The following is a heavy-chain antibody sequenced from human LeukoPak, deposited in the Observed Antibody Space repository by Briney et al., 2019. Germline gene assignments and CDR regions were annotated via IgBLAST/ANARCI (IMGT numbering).Heavy chain of an antibody. Sequence: SETLSLTCTVSGGSISSGGYYWSWIRQPPGKGLEWIGSIYYSGSTYYNPSLKSRVTISVDTSKNQFSLKLSSVTAADTAVYYCARDGNLITMIVVVKGFDAFDIWGQGTMVTVSS. V-gene: IGHV4-39*07. J-gene: IGHJ3*02. CDR3: ARDGNLITMIVVVKGFDAFDI. CDR1: GGSISSGGYY. D-gene: IGHD3-22*01. CDR2: IYYSGST.